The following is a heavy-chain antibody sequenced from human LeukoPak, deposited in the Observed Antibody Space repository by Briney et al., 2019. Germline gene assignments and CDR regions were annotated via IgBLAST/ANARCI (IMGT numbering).Heavy chain of an antibody. V-gene: IGHV1-69*04. Sequence: SVKVSCKASGGTFSSYAISWVRQAPGQGLEWMGRIIPILSIANYAQKFQGRVTITADKSTSTAYMELSSLRSEDTAVYYCAREFAPYGDYRYYFDYWGQGTLVTVSS. CDR1: GGTFSSYA. CDR2: IIPILSIA. CDR3: AREFAPYGDYRYYFDY. D-gene: IGHD4-17*01. J-gene: IGHJ4*02.